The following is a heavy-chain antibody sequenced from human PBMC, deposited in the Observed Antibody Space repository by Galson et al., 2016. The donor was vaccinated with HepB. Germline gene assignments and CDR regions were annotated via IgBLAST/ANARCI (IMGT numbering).Heavy chain of an antibody. V-gene: IGHV3-23*01. CDR2: ISRSGDST. Sequence: SLRLSCAASGFSFSSYGMTWVRQAPGKGLEVVSSISRSGDSTDYADSVKGRFTISRDNSKNTLSLQMNSLTADDTAIYYCVQGSTAPAVWGQGTLVSVSS. CDR1: GFSFSSYG. CDR3: VQGSTAPAV. J-gene: IGHJ4*02. D-gene: IGHD2-2*01.